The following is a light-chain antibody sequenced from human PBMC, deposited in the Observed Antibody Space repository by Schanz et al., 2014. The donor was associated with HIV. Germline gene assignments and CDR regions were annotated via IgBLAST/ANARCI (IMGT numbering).Light chain of an antibody. CDR2: DAF. Sequence: EIVMTRSPGTLSVSPGERATLSCRASQSVARYLAWYQQKPGQAPRLLIYDAFNRATGIPARFSGSGSGTDFILTISSLEPEDFAVYYCQQRSTWPRLTFGGGTKVEI. CDR3: QQRSTWPRLT. J-gene: IGKJ4*01. V-gene: IGKV3-11*01. CDR1: QSVARY.